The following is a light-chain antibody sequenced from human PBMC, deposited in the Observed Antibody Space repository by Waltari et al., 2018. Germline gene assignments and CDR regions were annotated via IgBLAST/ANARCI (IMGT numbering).Light chain of an antibody. CDR3: QQYSSYPWT. CDR2: RAS. CDR1: QGIGDW. Sequence: DIQVTQSPSTLSASVGDSVTITCRASQGIGDWLAWYQQKPGEPPKLLIYRASRLETGVPSRFSGGGSGTEFNFAISTLQPDDFATYYCQQYSSYPWTFGQGTKVEIK. V-gene: IGKV1-5*03. J-gene: IGKJ1*01.